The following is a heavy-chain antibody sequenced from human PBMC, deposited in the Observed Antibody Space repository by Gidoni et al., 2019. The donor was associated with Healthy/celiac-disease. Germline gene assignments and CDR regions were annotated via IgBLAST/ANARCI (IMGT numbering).Heavy chain of an antibody. J-gene: IGHJ5*02. D-gene: IGHD3-3*01. CDR3: ARSGIYAFWSGYQYNWFDP. CDR2: ISAYYGTT. CDR1: GYTFTSDG. Sequence: QVQLVQSGAEGKKPGASVKVSCKASGYTFTSDGISWVRQAPGQGLEWMGWISAYYGTTYYAQKLQGRVTMTTDTSTSTAYMELRSLRSDDTAVYYCARSGIYAFWSGYQYNWFDPWGQVTLVTVSS. V-gene: IGHV1-18*01.